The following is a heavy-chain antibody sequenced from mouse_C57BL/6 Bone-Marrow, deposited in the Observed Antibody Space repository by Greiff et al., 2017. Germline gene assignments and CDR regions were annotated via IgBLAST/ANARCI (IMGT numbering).Heavy chain of an antibody. CDR2: IDPSDSYT. CDR1: GYTFTSYW. Sequence: QVQLQQPGAELVKPGASVKLSCKASGYTFTSYWMQWVKQRPGQGLEWIGEIDPSDSYTNYNQKFKGKATLTVDTSSSPAYMQLSSLTSEDSAVYYCARYYGSRKFDYWGQGTTLTVSS. J-gene: IGHJ2*01. V-gene: IGHV1-50*01. D-gene: IGHD1-1*01. CDR3: ARYYGSRKFDY.